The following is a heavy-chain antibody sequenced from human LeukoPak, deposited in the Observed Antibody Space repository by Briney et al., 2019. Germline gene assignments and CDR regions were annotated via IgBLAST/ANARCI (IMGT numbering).Heavy chain of an antibody. D-gene: IGHD6-13*01. J-gene: IGHJ4*02. V-gene: IGHV3-21*04. Sequence: GGSLRLSCAASGFTFSSYSMNWVRQAPGKGLEWVSSIGSSSSYIYYADSVKGRFTISRDNAKNSLFLQMNSLRAEDTAVYYCARGPLIAAAGTWWGLGTLVTVSS. CDR1: GFTFSSYS. CDR3: ARGPLIAAAGTW. CDR2: IGSSSSYI.